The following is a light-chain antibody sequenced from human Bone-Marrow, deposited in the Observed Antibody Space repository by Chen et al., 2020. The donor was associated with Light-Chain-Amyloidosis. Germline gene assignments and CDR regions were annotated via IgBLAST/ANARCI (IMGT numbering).Light chain of an antibody. J-gene: IGLJ2*01. CDR1: ALPIKY. V-gene: IGLV3-10*01. Sequence: SYELTQTPSVSVSPGQTARITCSGDALPIKYAFWYQQKSGQAHVLVIYEDDKRPSGISARFSGSNSGTVATLTISGAQLDDEADYSGFSVDRSGLLWLFGGGTRLTVL. CDR3: FSVDRSGLLWL. CDR2: EDD.